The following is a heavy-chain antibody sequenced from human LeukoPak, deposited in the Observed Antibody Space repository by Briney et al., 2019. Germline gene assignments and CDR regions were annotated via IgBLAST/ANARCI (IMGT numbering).Heavy chain of an antibody. J-gene: IGHJ4*02. CDR3: ARVNPYDILTGYYMYYFDY. Sequence: PSETLSLTCTVSGGPISSSSYYWGWIRQPPGKGLEWVGSIYYSGSTYYNPSLKSRLTISVDTSKTQFSLKLSSVTAADTAVYYCARVNPYDILTGYYMYYFDYWGQGTLVTVSS. V-gene: IGHV4-39*07. D-gene: IGHD3-9*01. CDR2: IYYSGST. CDR1: GGPISSSSYY.